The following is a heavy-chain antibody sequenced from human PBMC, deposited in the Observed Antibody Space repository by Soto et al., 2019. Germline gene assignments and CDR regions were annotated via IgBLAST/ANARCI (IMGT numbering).Heavy chain of an antibody. D-gene: IGHD5-18*01. Sequence: GGSLRLSGAASGFSVSSYHMSWVRQAPGKGLEWVSGIDSDAKTFYADSVNDRFIISRDNSENTLFLQLNSLRAEDTAVYFCAREGYSFALNFGGPEPLVTVSS. V-gene: IGHV3-53*01. CDR2: IDSDAKT. CDR1: GFSVSSYH. CDR3: AREGYSFALNF. J-gene: IGHJ4*02.